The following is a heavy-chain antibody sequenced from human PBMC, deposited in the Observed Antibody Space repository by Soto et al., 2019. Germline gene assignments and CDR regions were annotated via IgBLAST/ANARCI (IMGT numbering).Heavy chain of an antibody. CDR3: ARVSRTLKTAAGRENNWFDP. D-gene: IGHD6-13*01. J-gene: IGHJ5*02. Sequence: GASVKVSCKASGYTFTRYGISWVRQAPGQGLEWMGWISAYNGNTNYAQKLQGRVTMTTDTSTSTAYMELRSLRSDDTAVYYCARVSRTLKTAAGRENNWFDPWGQGTLVTVSS. V-gene: IGHV1-18*01. CDR1: GYTFTRYG. CDR2: ISAYNGNT.